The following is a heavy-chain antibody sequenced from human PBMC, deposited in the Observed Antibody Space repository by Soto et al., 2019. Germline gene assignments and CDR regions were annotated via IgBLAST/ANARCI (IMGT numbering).Heavy chain of an antibody. V-gene: IGHV3-23*01. D-gene: IGHD3-3*01. Sequence: EVQLLESGGGLVQPGGSLRLSCATSGFTFSSYAMAWVRQAPGKGLEWVSAFSGSGGITYHAASVKGRFSISRDNSRNMLYLQMNSLGAEDTAVYYCARAAHYDFWSGYYYMDVWGIGTTVTVSS. CDR1: GFTFSSYA. CDR2: FSGSGGIT. CDR3: ARAAHYDFWSGYYYMDV. J-gene: IGHJ6*03.